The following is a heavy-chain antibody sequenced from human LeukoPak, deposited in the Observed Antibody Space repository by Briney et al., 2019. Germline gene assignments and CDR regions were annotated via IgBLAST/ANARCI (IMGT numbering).Heavy chain of an antibody. V-gene: IGHV7-4-1*02. Sequence: EASVKVSCKASGYTFTSYAMNWVRQAPGQGLEWMGWINTNTGNPTYAQGFTGRFVFSLDTSVSTAYLQISSLKAEDTAVYYCARDNFGSGSYYLSDAFDIWGQGTMVTVSS. CDR3: ARDNFGSGSYYLSDAFDI. D-gene: IGHD1-26*01. CDR1: GYTFTSYA. CDR2: INTNTGNP. J-gene: IGHJ3*02.